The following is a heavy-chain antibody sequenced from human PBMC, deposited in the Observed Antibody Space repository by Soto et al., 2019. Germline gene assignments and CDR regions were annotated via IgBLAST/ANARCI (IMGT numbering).Heavy chain of an antibody. CDR3: ARVQMEWFGESPGYYGMDV. J-gene: IGHJ6*02. Sequence: LRLSCAASGFTFSSYEMNWVRQAPGKGLEWVSYISSSGSTIYYADSVKGRFTISRDNAKNSLYLQMNSLRAEDTAVYYCARVQMEWFGESPGYYGMDVWGQGTTVTVSS. D-gene: IGHD3-10*01. CDR1: GFTFSSYE. V-gene: IGHV3-48*03. CDR2: ISSSGSTI.